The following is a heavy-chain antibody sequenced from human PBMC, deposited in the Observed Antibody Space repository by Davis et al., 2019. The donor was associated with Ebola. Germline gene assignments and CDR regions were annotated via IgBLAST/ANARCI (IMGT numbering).Heavy chain of an antibody. CDR3: AKGLTIEQIDAFDI. J-gene: IGHJ3*02. CDR1: GFTFTTFA. D-gene: IGHD3-10*01. Sequence: GGSLRLSCAASGFTFTTFAMFWVRQAPGQGLEWVAVISYDEVEKYYADSVKGRFTISRDNAKNSLYLQMNSLRTEDTALYYCAKGLTIEQIDAFDIWGQGTMVTVSS. V-gene: IGHV3-30-3*01. CDR2: ISYDEVEK.